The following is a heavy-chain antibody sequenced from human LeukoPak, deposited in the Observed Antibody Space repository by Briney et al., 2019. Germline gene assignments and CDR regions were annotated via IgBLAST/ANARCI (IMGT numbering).Heavy chain of an antibody. CDR1: GYTFTSYG. CDR3: ARYSDYCGSDCYSGGWFDP. J-gene: IGHJ5*02. Sequence: ASVKVSCKASGYTFTSYGISWVRQAPGQGLEWMGWISAYNGNTNYAQKLQGRVTMTTDTSTSTAYMELRSLRSDDTAVYYCARYSDYCGSDCYSGGWFDPWGQGTLVTVSS. V-gene: IGHV1-18*04. D-gene: IGHD2-21*02. CDR2: ISAYNGNT.